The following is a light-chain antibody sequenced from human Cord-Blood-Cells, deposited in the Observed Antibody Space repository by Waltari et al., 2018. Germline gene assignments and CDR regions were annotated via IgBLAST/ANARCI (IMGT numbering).Light chain of an antibody. Sequence: DIQLTQSPSFLSASVGDSVTITCRASQVISSYLAWYQQKPGKTPKLLIYAASTLQSGVPSRFSGSGSGTEFTLTISSLQPKDFATYYCQQLNSYPPTFGGGTKVEIK. CDR3: QQLNSYPPT. J-gene: IGKJ4*01. CDR1: QVISSY. CDR2: AAS. V-gene: IGKV1-9*01.